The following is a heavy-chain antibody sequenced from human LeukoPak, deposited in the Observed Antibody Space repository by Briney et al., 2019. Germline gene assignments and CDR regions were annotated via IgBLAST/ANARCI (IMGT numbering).Heavy chain of an antibody. CDR2: IKGDGSYK. J-gene: IGHJ4*02. CDR1: GFTFSNYW. Sequence: GGSLRLSCAASGFTFSNYWMSWVRQAPGKGLEWVANIKGDGSYKCYVDSVKGRFTISRDNAKSSVYLQMNTLRAEDTAVYYCARARSDLFDYWGQGTLVTVSS. V-gene: IGHV3-7*03. CDR3: ARARSDLFDY.